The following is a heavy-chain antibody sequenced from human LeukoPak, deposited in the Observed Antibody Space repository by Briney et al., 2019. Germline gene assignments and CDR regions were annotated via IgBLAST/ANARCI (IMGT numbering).Heavy chain of an antibody. J-gene: IGHJ3*02. CDR3: ARAVPHMYYDDSSGYYGDAFDI. CDR1: GVIVRTNY. D-gene: IGHD3-22*01. Sequence: GGSLTLSCAASGVIVRTNYMSGVRQAPGKGRQWVSVIYCWGNTRYADSVRGRYTTSKYKPKSTLYLQMNSLRAEGTAMYYCARAVPHMYYDDSSGYYGDAFDIWGQERSLSVSS. V-gene: IGHV3-53*01. CDR2: IYCWGNT.